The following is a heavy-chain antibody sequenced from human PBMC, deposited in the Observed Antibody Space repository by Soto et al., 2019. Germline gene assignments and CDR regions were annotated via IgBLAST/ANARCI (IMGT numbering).Heavy chain of an antibody. D-gene: IGHD2-21*02. CDR1: GCSLNSEHCH. CDR3: VREDDGGDRDYYGLDV. J-gene: IGHJ6*02. V-gene: IGHV4-30-4*01. CDR2: IHYTGSV. Sequence: PSETLSLTCTVSGCSLNSEHCHWTWILQAPGKGLEWIGYIHYTGSVRYNPSLQSRITMSVDTSKNLFSLNLSSVTAADTAVYFCVREDDGGDRDYYGLDVWGQGTMVTVSS.